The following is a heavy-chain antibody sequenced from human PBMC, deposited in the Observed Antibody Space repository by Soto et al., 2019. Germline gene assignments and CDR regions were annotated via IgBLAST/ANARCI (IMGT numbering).Heavy chain of an antibody. J-gene: IGHJ6*02. CDR1: GFTFRNYD. V-gene: IGHV3-13*05. Sequence: EVQLVESGGGLVQPGGSLRLSCEASGFTFRNYDMHWVRQCTGKGLEWVSGISAAGDPDYADSVEGRLTISRENAHNSFFLQMNSLRVGDTAVYYCARTDRDFYGLDVWGQGTTVIVSS. CDR3: ARTDRDFYGLDV. CDR2: ISAAGDP.